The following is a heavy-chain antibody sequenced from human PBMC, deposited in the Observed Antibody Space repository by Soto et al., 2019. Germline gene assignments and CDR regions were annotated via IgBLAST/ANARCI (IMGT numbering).Heavy chain of an antibody. D-gene: IGHD2-21*02. CDR3: ARGHEFGGNSDAYDI. J-gene: IGHJ3*02. Sequence: QVHLVQSGAEVKKPGSSVKVSCKASGVNFRSESINWVRQAPGQGLEWMGRIIPFFGTSDYAQKFQGRLTITADESTTTAYMELSILTSQDTAVYYCARGHEFGGNSDAYDIWGQVTMVIVSS. CDR1: GVNFRSES. V-gene: IGHV1-69*15. CDR2: IIPFFGTS.